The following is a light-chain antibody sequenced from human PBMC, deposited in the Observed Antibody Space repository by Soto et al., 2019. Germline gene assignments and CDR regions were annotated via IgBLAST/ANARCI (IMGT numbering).Light chain of an antibody. J-gene: IGKJ4*01. CDR3: QQYYSRPLT. V-gene: IGKV4-1*01. Sequence: DIVMTQSPDSLAVSLGERATINCKSSQSVLYSSNNKNYLAWYQQKPGQPPKLLIYWASTRESGVPDRFSGSGSGTDFTLTISSLQAEDVAIYCCQQYYSRPLTFGGGTKVEI. CDR1: QSVLYSSNNKNY. CDR2: WAS.